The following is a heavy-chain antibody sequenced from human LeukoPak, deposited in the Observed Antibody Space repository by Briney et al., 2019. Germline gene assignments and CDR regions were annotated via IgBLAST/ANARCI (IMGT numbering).Heavy chain of an antibody. Sequence: GESLKISCKGSGYSFTSYSIGWVRQMPGKGLEWMGIFYPGDSDTRYSPSFQGQVTISADKSISTAYLQWSSLRASDTAMYYCARHTGIAARPYCYYYMDVWGKGTTVTVSS. CDR3: ARHTGIAARPYCYYYMDV. D-gene: IGHD6-6*01. J-gene: IGHJ6*03. CDR2: FYPGDSDT. V-gene: IGHV5-51*01. CDR1: GYSFTSYS.